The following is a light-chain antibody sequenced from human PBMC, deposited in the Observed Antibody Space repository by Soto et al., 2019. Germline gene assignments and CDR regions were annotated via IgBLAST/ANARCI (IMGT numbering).Light chain of an antibody. CDR1: QVIDTR. J-gene: IGKJ1*01. Sequence: DIQVTQSPSSVSASVGDRVIITCRASQVIDTRLVWYQQKPGTVPKLLIYSASNLQSGVPSRFSGSGSGTDFTLTIASLQPEDFATYYCQQAKTFPLTFGQGTKVEIK. CDR3: QQAKTFPLT. V-gene: IGKV1-12*01. CDR2: SAS.